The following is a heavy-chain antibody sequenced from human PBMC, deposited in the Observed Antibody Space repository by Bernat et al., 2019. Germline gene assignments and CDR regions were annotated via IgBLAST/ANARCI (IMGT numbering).Heavy chain of an antibody. CDR3: AKDRGYCSSGSCYVYGMDV. D-gene: IGHD2-15*01. J-gene: IGHJ6*02. Sequence: QVQLVESGGGMVQTGRSLRLSCAASGFTFSSYGMHWVRQAPGKGLEWVAVISYDGSNKYYADSVKGRFTISRDNSKNTLYLQMNSLRAEDTAVYYCAKDRGYCSSGSCYVYGMDVWRQGTTVTVSS. V-gene: IGHV3-30*18. CDR1: GFTFSSYG. CDR2: ISYDGSNK.